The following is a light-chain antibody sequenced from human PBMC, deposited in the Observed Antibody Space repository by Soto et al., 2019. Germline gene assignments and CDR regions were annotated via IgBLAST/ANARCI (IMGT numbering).Light chain of an antibody. Sequence: QSGMTQPPSVSGSPGLSFTISCTGTSSDVGSYNRVSWYQHPPGTAPKLMIYEVSNRPSGVPDRFSGSKSGNTASLTISGLQAEDEADYYCSSYTSSSTYVFGTGT. V-gene: IGLV2-18*02. CDR1: SSDVGSYNR. CDR3: SSYTSSSTYV. J-gene: IGLJ1*01. CDR2: EVS.